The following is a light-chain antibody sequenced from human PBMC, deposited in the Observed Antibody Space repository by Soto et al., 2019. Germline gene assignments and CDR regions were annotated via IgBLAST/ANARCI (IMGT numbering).Light chain of an antibody. V-gene: IGKV1-27*01. J-gene: IGKJ3*01. CDR3: QKYDNVPFT. Sequence: DIQMTQSPSSLSASVGDRVTITCRASQGIGNYLAWYQQKPGKVPKLLIFVAASLQSGVPSRFSGSGSGTDFTLTISSLQPEDVATYYCQKYDNVPFTFGPGTKVDLK. CDR1: QGIGNY. CDR2: VAA.